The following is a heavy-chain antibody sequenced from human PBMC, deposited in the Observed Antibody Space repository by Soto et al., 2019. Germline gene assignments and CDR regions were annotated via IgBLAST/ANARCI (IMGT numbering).Heavy chain of an antibody. CDR1: GFTFSSYA. V-gene: IGHV3-23*01. CDR3: AKVFVFTIKEGFDY. Sequence: PGGSPRLSCAASGFTFSSYAMGWVRQDPGKGLEWVSAITGSGDSTYYADSVKGRFTVSRDNSKNTLYLQMNSLRAEDTAVYYCAKVFVFTIKEGFDYWGLGTLVTVSS. CDR2: ITGSGDST. J-gene: IGHJ4*02. D-gene: IGHD3-3*01.